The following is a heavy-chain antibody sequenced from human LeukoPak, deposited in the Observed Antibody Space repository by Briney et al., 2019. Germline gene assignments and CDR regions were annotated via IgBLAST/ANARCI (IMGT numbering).Heavy chain of an antibody. Sequence: SETLSLTCAVSGGSISSSNWWSWVRQPAGKGLEWIGRISSSGSTNYNPSLKSRVTISVDTSKNQFSLKLSSVTAADTAVYFCARGPYSYDSSGAFDIWGQGTMVTVSS. CDR3: ARGPYSYDSSGAFDI. V-gene: IGHV4-4*02. J-gene: IGHJ3*02. D-gene: IGHD3-22*01. CDR2: ISSSGST. CDR1: GGSISSSNW.